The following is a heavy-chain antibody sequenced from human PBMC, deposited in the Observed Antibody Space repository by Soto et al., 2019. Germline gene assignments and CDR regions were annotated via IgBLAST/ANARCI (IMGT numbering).Heavy chain of an antibody. CDR1: GVSISSYY. Sequence: SETLSLTCTVSGVSISSYYWSWIRQPPGKGLKWIGYFHYSGSTNYNPSLKSRLTISVDTSKNQFSLKLSSVTAADTAVYYCARTSYDSSGTAADPWGQGTMVTVSS. D-gene: IGHD3-22*01. J-gene: IGHJ5*02. CDR2: FHYSGST. CDR3: ARTSYDSSGTAADP. V-gene: IGHV4-59*12.